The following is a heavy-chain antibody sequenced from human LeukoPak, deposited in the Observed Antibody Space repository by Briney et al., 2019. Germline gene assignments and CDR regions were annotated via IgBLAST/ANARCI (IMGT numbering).Heavy chain of an antibody. CDR2: ISSSGSTI. CDR3: AREGYYGSGERYFDY. CDR1: GFTFSSYE. J-gene: IGHJ4*02. Sequence: GGSLRLSCAASGFTFSSYEMNWVRQAPGKGLEWVSYISSSGSTIYYADSVKGRFTISRDNAKNSLYLQMNSLRAEDTAVYYCAREGYYGSGERYFDYWGQGTLVTVSS. D-gene: IGHD3-10*01. V-gene: IGHV3-48*03.